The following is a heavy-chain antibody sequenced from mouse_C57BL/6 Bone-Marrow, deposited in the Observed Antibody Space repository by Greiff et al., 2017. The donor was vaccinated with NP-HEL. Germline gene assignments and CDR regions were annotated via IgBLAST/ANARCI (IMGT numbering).Heavy chain of an antibody. J-gene: IGHJ3*01. CDR3: AREGGYYGSPFAY. Sequence: DVQLQESGPGLVKPSQSLSLTCSVTGYSITSGYYWNWIRQFPGNKLEWMGYISYDGSNNYNPSLKNRISITRDTSKNQFFLKLNSVTTEDTATYYCAREGGYYGSPFAYWGQGTLVTVSA. D-gene: IGHD1-1*01. V-gene: IGHV3-6*01. CDR2: ISYDGSN. CDR1: GYSITSGYY.